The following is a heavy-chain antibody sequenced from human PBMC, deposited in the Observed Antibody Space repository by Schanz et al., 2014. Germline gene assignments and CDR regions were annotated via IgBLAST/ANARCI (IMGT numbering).Heavy chain of an antibody. J-gene: IGHJ4*02. CDR2: TYSGGST. CDR1: GFTVSSNY. V-gene: IGHV3-66*01. D-gene: IGHD6-13*01. CDR3: ARLDSSSWYPRY. Sequence: EVQLVESGGGLVQPGGSLRLSCAASGFTVSSNYMSWVRQAPGKGLEWVSITYSGGSTYYADSVKGRFTISRDNSKNTLYLQINSLRAEDTAVYYCARLDSSSWYPRYWGQGTLVTVSS.